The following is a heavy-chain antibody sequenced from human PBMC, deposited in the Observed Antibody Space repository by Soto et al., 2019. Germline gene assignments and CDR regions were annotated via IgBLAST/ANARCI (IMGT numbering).Heavy chain of an antibody. CDR3: ARHGLSSSGWTAAGFDY. D-gene: IGHD6-19*01. V-gene: IGHV4-39*01. J-gene: IGHJ4*02. Sequence: QLQLQESGPGLVKPSETLSLTCTVSDGSISSSTYYWGWIRQPPGKGLEWIGSVYFSATTYYNPSLKSRLTFSEDTSKNLFSLKLSSVTAADTAVYYCARHGLSSSGWTAAGFDYWGQGT. CDR2: VYFSATT. CDR1: DGSISSSTYY.